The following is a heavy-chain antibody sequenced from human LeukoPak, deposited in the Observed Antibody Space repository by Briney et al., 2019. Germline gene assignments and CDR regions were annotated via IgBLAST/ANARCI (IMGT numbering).Heavy chain of an antibody. D-gene: IGHD2-2*03. CDR2: LSGSGVST. CDR1: GFTFNKYA. J-gene: IGHJ6*03. Sequence: PGGSLRLSCAASGFTFNKYAMSWVRQAPGQGLEWVSGLSGSGVSTYYADSVKGRFTISRDNSKNTLYLQMNSLRAEDTAIYYCAKRYTRGDVGYYYYMDVWGKGTTVTVSS. CDR3: AKRYTRGDVGYYYYMDV. V-gene: IGHV3-23*01.